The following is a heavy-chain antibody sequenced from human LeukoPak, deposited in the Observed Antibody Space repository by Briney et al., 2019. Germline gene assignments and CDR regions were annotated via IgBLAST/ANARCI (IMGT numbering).Heavy chain of an antibody. CDR1: GFTVSNSY. CDR2: IYSGDIGGYT. Sequence: GGSLRLSCAASGFTVSNSYMSWVRQAPGKGLEWVSVIYSGDIGGYTYYSDSVKGRFTISRDNSKNTLNLQMNSLRDEDTAVYYCARDPSYYNYGMDVWGQGTMVTVSS. J-gene: IGHJ6*02. CDR3: ARDPSYYNYGMDV. V-gene: IGHV3-66*01.